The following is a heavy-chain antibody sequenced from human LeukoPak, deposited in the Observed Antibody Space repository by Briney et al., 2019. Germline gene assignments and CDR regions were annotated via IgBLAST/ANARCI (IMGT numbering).Heavy chain of an antibody. Sequence: SETLSLTCTVSGGSISSSSYYWGWIRQPPGKGLEWTGSIYYSGSTYYNPSLKSRVTISVDTSKNQFSLKLSSVTAADTAVYYCARDYGEVRDYDSSGYYPYYFDYWGQGTLVTVSS. V-gene: IGHV4-39*07. CDR3: ARDYGEVRDYDSSGYYPYYFDY. D-gene: IGHD3-22*01. CDR1: GGSISSSSYY. J-gene: IGHJ4*02. CDR2: IYYSGST.